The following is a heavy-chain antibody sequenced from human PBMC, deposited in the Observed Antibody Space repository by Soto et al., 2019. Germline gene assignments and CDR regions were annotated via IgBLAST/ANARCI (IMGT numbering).Heavy chain of an antibody. CDR1: GFTFSSYW. J-gene: IGHJ4*02. CDR3: ARDNSGRYHEFDY. Sequence: EVQLVESGGGLVQPGGSLRLSCAASGFTFSSYWMHWVRQAPGKGLVGVSRISSEGSSTSYADSVKGRFTISRDNAKNTLYLQMNSLRAEDTAVYYCARDNSGRYHEFDYWGQGTLVPVSS. V-gene: IGHV3-74*01. D-gene: IGHD1-26*01. CDR2: ISSEGSST.